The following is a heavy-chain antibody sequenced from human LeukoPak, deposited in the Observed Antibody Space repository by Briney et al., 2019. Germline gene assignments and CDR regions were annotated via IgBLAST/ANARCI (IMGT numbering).Heavy chain of an antibody. Sequence: GASVKVSCKASGYTFTSYDINWVRQATGQGLEWMGWMNPNSGNTGYAQKFQGRVTMTRNTSISTAYMELNSLKTEDTAVYYCTRPLYSSNCFDPWGQGTLVTVSS. CDR1: GYTFTSYD. J-gene: IGHJ5*02. D-gene: IGHD6-13*01. CDR2: MNPNSGNT. V-gene: IGHV1-8*01. CDR3: TRPLYSSNCFDP.